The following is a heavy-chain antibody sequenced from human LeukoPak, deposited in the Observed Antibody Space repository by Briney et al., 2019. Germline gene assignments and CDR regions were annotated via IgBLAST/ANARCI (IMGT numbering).Heavy chain of an antibody. Sequence: ASVKVSCKASGYTFTGYYMHWVRQAPGQGLEWMVWINPNSGGTNYAQKFQGRVTMTRDTSISTAYMELRSLRSDDTAVYYCARDPGWVASPGWFDPWGQGTLVTVSS. J-gene: IGHJ5*02. V-gene: IGHV1-2*02. CDR3: ARDPGWVASPGWFDP. D-gene: IGHD5-12*01. CDR1: GYTFTGYY. CDR2: INPNSGGT.